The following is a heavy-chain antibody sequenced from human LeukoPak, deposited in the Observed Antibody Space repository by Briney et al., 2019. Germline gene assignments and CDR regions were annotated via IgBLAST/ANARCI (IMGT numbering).Heavy chain of an antibody. V-gene: IGHV3-30*02. CDR2: IRYDGSKK. J-gene: IGHJ4*02. Sequence: GGSLRLSCAASGFTFSNYGMHWVRQAPGKGLEWVAFIRYDGSKKYYADSVKGRFTISRDNSKNTLFLQMNSLRAEDTAVYYCASICDIACVYYWGQGTLVTVSS. D-gene: IGHD5-12*01. CDR1: GFTFSNYG. CDR3: ASICDIACVYY.